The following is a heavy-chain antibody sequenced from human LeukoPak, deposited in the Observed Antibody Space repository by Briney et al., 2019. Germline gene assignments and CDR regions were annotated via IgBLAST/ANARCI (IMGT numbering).Heavy chain of an antibody. J-gene: IGHJ4*02. CDR2: IYDSGST. D-gene: IGHD2-15*01. CDR3: ARPGQSSWWIYFNY. CDR1: GGSIRSHY. Sequence: NPSETLSLTCTVSGGSIRSHYWSWVRQPPGKGLEWIGYIYDSGSTKYNPSLKSRVTMSIDTSKNQFSLRLSSLTAADTAVYYCARPGQSSWWIYFNYWGQGTLVTVSS. V-gene: IGHV4-59*08.